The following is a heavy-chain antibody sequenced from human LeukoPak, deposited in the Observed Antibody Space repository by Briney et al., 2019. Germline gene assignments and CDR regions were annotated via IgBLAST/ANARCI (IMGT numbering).Heavy chain of an antibody. CDR2: TRNKANSYTT. CDR3: AREHDYGDYPNWFDP. CDR1: GFSFSNYG. J-gene: IGHJ5*02. D-gene: IGHD4-17*01. V-gene: IGHV3-72*01. Sequence: QPGGSLRLSCAASGFSFSNYGMHWVRQAPGKGLEWVGRTRNKANSYTTEYAASVKGRFTISRDDSKNSLYLQMNSLKTEDTAVYYCAREHDYGDYPNWFDPWGQGTLVTVSS.